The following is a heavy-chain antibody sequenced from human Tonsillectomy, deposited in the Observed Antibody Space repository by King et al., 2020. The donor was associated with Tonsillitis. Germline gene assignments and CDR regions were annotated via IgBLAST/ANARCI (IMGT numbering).Heavy chain of an antibody. V-gene: IGHV4-34*01. D-gene: IGHD6-19*01. CDR1: GTSFSGYY. Sequence: VQLQQWGAGLLKPSETLSLTCAVYGTSFSGYYWSWIRQPPGKGLEWIGEINPSGSTNYNPSLKSRVTISLDTSKNQFSLKLTSVTAADTAVYYCARVFLGDGSDWFMDFWGQGTLVTVSS. CDR3: ARVFLGDGSDWFMDF. J-gene: IGHJ4*02. CDR2: INPSGST.